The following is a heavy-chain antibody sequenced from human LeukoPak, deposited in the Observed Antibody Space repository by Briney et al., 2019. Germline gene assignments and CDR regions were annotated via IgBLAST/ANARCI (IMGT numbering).Heavy chain of an antibody. J-gene: IGHJ4*02. CDR3: APWPWYSSSSLIDY. V-gene: IGHV3-48*03. CDR1: GFTFSSYE. Sequence: PGGSLRLSCAASGFTFSSYEMNWVRQAPGKGLEWVSYISSSGSTIYYADSVKGRFTISRDNAKNSLYLQMNSLRAEDTAVYYCAPWPWYSSSSLIDYGGQGTLVTVSS. D-gene: IGHD6-6*01. CDR2: ISSSGSTI.